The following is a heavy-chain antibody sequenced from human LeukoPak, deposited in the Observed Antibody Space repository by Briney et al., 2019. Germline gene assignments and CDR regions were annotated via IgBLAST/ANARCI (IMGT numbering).Heavy chain of an antibody. CDR2: IHYSGST. D-gene: IGHD6-6*01. CDR1: GGSISSSSYY. Sequence: SETLSLTCTVSGGSISSSSYYWGWIRQPPGKGLEWNGSIHYSGSTYYNPSLKSRVTISVDTSKNQFSLKVSSVTAADTAVYYCARHERSSSLYYYYYYMDVWGKGTTVTVSS. V-gene: IGHV4-39*01. J-gene: IGHJ6*03. CDR3: ARHERSSSLYYYYYYMDV.